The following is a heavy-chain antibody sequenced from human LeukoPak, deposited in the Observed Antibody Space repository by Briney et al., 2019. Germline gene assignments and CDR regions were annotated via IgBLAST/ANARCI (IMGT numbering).Heavy chain of an antibody. Sequence: SETLSLTCTVSGGSISSGGYYWRWIRQHPGKGLEWIGYIYYSGSTYYNPSLKSRVTISVDTSKNQFSLKLSSVTAADTAVYYWARRSGTEERGYFDCWGQGTLVTVSS. J-gene: IGHJ4*02. CDR3: ARRSGTEERGYFDC. CDR2: IYYSGST. D-gene: IGHD1-1*01. V-gene: IGHV4-31*03. CDR1: GGSISSGGYY.